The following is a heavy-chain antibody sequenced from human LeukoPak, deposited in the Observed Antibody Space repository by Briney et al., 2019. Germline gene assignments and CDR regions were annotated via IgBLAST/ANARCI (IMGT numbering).Heavy chain of an antibody. J-gene: IGHJ4*02. CDR3: AKGYCSGGSCPSAPFYFDY. Sequence: GGPLRLSCAASGFTFSSYWMHWVRQAPGKGLVWVSRINSDGSSTSYADSVKGRFTISRDNAKNTLYLQMNSLRAEDTAVYYCAKGYCSGGSCPSAPFYFDYWGQGTLVTVSS. D-gene: IGHD2-15*01. CDR1: GFTFSSYW. V-gene: IGHV3-74*01. CDR2: INSDGSST.